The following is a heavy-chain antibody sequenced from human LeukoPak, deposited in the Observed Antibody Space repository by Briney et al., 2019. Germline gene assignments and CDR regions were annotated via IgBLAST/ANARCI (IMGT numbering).Heavy chain of an antibody. CDR2: IYYSGST. J-gene: IGHJ3*01. CDR1: GGPISSSSYY. V-gene: IGHV4-39*06. Sequence: RASETLSLTCTVSGGPISSSSYYWGWIRQPPGKGLEWIGSIYYSGSTYYNPSLKSRVTISVDTSKNQFALKLSSVTAADTAGDYCAEYASGYYHAFDLWGQGTMVTVSS. CDR3: AEYASGYYHAFDL. D-gene: IGHD3-22*01.